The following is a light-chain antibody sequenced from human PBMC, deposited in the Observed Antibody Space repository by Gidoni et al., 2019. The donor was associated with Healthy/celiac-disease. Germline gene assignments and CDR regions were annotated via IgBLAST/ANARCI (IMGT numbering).Light chain of an antibody. CDR1: QCLLHSNGYNY. J-gene: IGKJ4*01. CDR3: MQAQQTPPT. Sequence: DILMTQSRLSLPVTPGGPASISCRSSQCLLHSNGYNYLDWYLQKPGQSPQLLIYLGSNRASGVPDRFSGSGSGTDFTLKISRVEAEDVGVYYCMQAQQTPPTFGGGTKVEIK. V-gene: IGKV2-28*01. CDR2: LGS.